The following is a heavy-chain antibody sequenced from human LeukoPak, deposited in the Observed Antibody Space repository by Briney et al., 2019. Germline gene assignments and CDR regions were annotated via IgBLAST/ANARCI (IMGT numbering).Heavy chain of an antibody. V-gene: IGHV3-30*04. Sequence: GGSLRLSCAASGFTFSSYAMHWVRQAPGKGLEWVAVISYDGSNKYYADSVKGRFTISRDNSKNTLYLQMNSLRAEDTAVYYCARAPIRQNFDYWGQGTLVTVSS. CDR2: ISYDGSNK. CDR1: GFTFSSYA. CDR3: ARAPIRQNFDY. D-gene: IGHD3-16*01. J-gene: IGHJ4*02.